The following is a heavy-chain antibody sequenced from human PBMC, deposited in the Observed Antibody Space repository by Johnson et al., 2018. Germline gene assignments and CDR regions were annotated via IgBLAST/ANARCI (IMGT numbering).Heavy chain of an antibody. CDR3: ARHSRSARYYYYYGRDV. V-gene: IGHV1-69*01. Sequence: VQLVESGAEVKKPGSSVKVSCKASGGTFSSYAISWVRQAPGQGLEWMGGIIPIFGTANYAQKFQGRVTITADESTRTANMELSSLRSEDTAVYYCARHSRSARYYYYYGRDVWGQGTTVTVSS. J-gene: IGHJ6*02. CDR2: IIPIFGTA. CDR1: GGTFSSYA. D-gene: IGHD6-6*01.